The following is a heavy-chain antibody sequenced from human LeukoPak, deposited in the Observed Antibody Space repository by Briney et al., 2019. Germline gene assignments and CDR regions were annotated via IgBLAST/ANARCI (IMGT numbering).Heavy chain of an antibody. CDR3: VKDERSGSYIY. CDR1: GFTFSTYW. V-gene: IGHV3-7*01. CDR2: IKQDGSVK. J-gene: IGHJ4*02. D-gene: IGHD1-26*01. Sequence: GGSLRLSCAASGFTFSTYWMTWVRQAPGKGLEWVANIKQDGSVKYYVDSVKGRFTLSRDNSKNSLYMQMDSLRAEDTAVYYCVKDERSGSYIYWGQGTLVTVSS.